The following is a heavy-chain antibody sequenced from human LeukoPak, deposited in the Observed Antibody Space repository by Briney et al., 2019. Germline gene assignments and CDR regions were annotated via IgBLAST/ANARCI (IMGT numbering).Heavy chain of an antibody. Sequence: PGGSLRLSCAASGFTFSSYGMSWVRQAPGKGLEWVANIKQDGSDKYYVDSVTGRFTISRDNAKNSLYLQMNSRRAEGTAVYYCATYSSAFSYWGKGTLVTVSS. J-gene: IGHJ4*02. CDR3: ATYSSAFSY. CDR1: GFTFSSYG. D-gene: IGHD6-19*01. V-gene: IGHV3-7*01. CDR2: IKQDGSDK.